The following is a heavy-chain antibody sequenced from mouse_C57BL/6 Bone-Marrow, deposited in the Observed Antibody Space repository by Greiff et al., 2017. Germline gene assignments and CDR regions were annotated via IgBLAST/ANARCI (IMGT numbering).Heavy chain of an antibody. Sequence: QVQLKQPGAELVMPGASVKLSCKASGYTFTSYWMHWVKQRPGQGLEWIGEIDPSDSYTNYNQKFKGKSTLTVDKSSSTAYMQLSSLTSEDSAVYYCARRGVYYDYPWFAYWGQGTLVTVSA. J-gene: IGHJ3*01. V-gene: IGHV1-69*01. CDR1: GYTFTSYW. CDR2: IDPSDSYT. D-gene: IGHD2-4*01. CDR3: ARRGVYYDYPWFAY.